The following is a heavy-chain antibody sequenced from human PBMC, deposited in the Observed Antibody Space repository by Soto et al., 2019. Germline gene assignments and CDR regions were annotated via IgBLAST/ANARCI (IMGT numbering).Heavy chain of an antibody. Sequence: EVQLLESGGGLVQPGGSLRVSCAASGFTFSSYGMSWVHQAPGKGLEWVSSISAAGGSAYYADPVKGRFTISRDNSKNTLYLQMNSLRAEDTAVYYCAKPPPYCSSNTCYFPFDSWGQGTLVTVSS. CDR1: GFTFSSYG. CDR3: AKPPPYCSSNTCYFPFDS. CDR2: ISAAGGSA. J-gene: IGHJ5*01. D-gene: IGHD2-2*01. V-gene: IGHV3-23*01.